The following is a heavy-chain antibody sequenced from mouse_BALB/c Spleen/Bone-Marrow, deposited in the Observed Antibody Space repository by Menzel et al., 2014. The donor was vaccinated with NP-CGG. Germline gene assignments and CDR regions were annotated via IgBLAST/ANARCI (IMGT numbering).Heavy chain of an antibody. J-gene: IGHJ4*01. V-gene: IGHV1-5*01. CDR1: GYSFTSYW. CDR3: TTYALDY. Sequence: EVQGVESGTVLARPGASVKMSCKASGYSFTSYWVHWVKQRPGQGLEWIGAIYPGNSDTSYNQKFNDKAKLTAVTSASTAYMELSSLTNEDSAVYYCTTYALDYWGQGTSVTVSS. CDR2: IYPGNSDT.